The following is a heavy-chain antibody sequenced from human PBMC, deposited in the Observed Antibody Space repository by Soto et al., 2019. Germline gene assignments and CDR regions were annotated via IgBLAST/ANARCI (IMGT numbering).Heavy chain of an antibody. J-gene: IGHJ4*02. CDR3: ARHLHYGGNTFWDH. D-gene: IGHD4-17*01. Sequence: SETLSLTCAVSGGSISSSDYYWGWIRQPPGKGLEWIGSIYYSGSTYYNPSLKSRVTISVDTSKNQFSLKLSSVTAADTAVYYCARHLHYGGNTFWDHWGQGTLVTVSS. CDR2: IYYSGST. CDR1: GGSISSSDYY. V-gene: IGHV4-39*01.